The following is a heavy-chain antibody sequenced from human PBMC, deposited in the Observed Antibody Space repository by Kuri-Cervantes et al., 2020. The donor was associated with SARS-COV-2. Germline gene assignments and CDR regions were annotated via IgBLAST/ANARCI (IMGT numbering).Heavy chain of an antibody. D-gene: IGHD1-26*01. CDR3: AGHPLYSGFEY. J-gene: IGHJ4*02. V-gene: IGHV1-69*13. CDR1: AGTFSSYA. CDR2: IIHIFGTA. Sequence: SVKVSCKASAGTFSSYAISWWRQAPGQGLEWMGGIIHIFGTANYDQTFQGRVTITADESKSQASMELSTLTSADTAVYYCAGHPLYSGFEYWGQGTLVTVSS.